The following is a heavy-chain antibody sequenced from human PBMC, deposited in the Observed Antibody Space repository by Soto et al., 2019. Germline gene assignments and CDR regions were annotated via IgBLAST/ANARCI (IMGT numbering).Heavy chain of an antibody. Sequence: EVQLVESGGGLVQPGESLRLSCAASGFTFSYYWMHWVRQAPGKGLVWVSRIHSDGSSTTYADSVKGRFTISRDNARNTESLQMNSLRVEDTAVYYCARGDRGAFDLWGQGTVVTVSS. CDR2: IHSDGSST. CDR1: GFTFSYYW. CDR3: ARGDRGAFDL. J-gene: IGHJ3*01. V-gene: IGHV3-74*01. D-gene: IGHD5-12*01.